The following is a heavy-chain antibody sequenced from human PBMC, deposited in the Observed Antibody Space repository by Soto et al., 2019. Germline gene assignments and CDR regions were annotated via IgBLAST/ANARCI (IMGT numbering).Heavy chain of an antibody. CDR3: ARQETMVRGVMFY. J-gene: IGHJ4*01. D-gene: IGHD3-10*01. Sequence: SVKGSCKGSGGTFSSYAISWVRQAPGQGLEWMGGIIPIFGTANYAQKFQGRVTITADESTSNAYMELSSLRSEDTAVYYCARQETMVRGVMFYWCHGTPVTVSP. CDR2: IIPIFGTA. CDR1: GGTFSSYA. V-gene: IGHV1-69*13.